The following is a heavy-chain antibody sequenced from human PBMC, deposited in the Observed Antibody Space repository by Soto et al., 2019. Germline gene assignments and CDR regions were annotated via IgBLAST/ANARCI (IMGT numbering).Heavy chain of an antibody. V-gene: IGHV3-66*01. D-gene: IGHD3-3*01. Sequence: GSLRLSCAASGFTVSSNYMSWVRQAPGKGLEWVSVIYSGGSTYYADSVKGRFTISRDNSKNTLYLQMNSLRAEDTAVYYCTFTYYDFWSGYLIDYWGQGTLVTVSS. CDR2: IYSGGST. CDR3: TFTYYDFWSGYLIDY. J-gene: IGHJ4*02. CDR1: GFTVSSNY.